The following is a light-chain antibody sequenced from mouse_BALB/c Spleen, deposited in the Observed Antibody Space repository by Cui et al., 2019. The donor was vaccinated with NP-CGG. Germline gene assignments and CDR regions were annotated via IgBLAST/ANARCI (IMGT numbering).Light chain of an antibody. Sequence: AVVTQKSALTTSPGESVTLTCRSSTGAVTTSNYANWVQEKPDHLFTGLIGGTNNRAPGVPARFSGSLIGDKAVLTITGAQTEDEAIYFCALWYSNHWVFGGGTKLTVL. CDR3: ALWYSNHWV. CDR2: GTN. J-gene: IGLJ1*01. CDR1: TGAVTTSNY. V-gene: IGLV1*01.